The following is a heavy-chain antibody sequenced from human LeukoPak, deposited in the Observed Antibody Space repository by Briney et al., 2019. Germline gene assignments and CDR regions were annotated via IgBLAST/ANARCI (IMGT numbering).Heavy chain of an antibody. V-gene: IGHV4-59*01. Sequence: SETLSLTCIVSGGSISSYYWSWIRQPPGKGLEWIGYIYYSGSTNYNPSLKSRVTISVDMSKNQFSLKLSSVTAADTAVYYCARENYDSSGYYYVRLIDYWGQGTLVTVSS. D-gene: IGHD3-22*01. CDR1: GGSISSYY. CDR2: IYYSGST. CDR3: ARENYDSSGYYYVRLIDY. J-gene: IGHJ4*02.